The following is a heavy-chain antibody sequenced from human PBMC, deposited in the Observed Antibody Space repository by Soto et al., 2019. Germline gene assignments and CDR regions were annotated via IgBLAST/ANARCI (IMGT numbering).Heavy chain of an antibody. D-gene: IGHD2-15*01. CDR3: ARDRERYCSGGSCHDGFDI. CDR1: SGSVSSSNW. V-gene: IGHV4-4*02. CDR2: IYHSGST. Sequence: QVQLQESGPGLVKPSGTLSLTCAVSSGSVSSSNWWSWVRQPPGKGLEWIGEIYHSGSTNYNPTLKSRVTISVDKSKNQFSLKLSSVTAADTAVYYCARDRERYCSGGSCHDGFDIWGQGTMVTVSA. J-gene: IGHJ3*02.